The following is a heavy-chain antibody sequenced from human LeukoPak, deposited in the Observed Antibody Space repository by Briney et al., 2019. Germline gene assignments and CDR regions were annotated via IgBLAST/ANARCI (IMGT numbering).Heavy chain of an antibody. D-gene: IGHD2-2*01. V-gene: IGHV4-39*01. CDR1: GGSISSSSYY. CDR2: IYYSGST. CDR3: ARGFSTRGGSTSCFDY. Sequence: PSETLSLTCTVSGGSISSSSYYWGWIRQPPGKGLEWIGSIYYSGSTYYNPSLKSRVTISVDTSKNQFSLKLSSVTAADTAVYYCARGFSTRGGSTSCFDYWGQGTLVTVSS. J-gene: IGHJ4*02.